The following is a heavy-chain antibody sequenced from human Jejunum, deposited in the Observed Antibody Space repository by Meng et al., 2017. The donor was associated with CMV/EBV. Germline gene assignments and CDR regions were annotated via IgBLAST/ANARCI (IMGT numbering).Heavy chain of an antibody. J-gene: IGHJ5*02. CDR1: CF. CDR3: ARRFEEGLSGRRPWFDP. D-gene: IGHD1-20*01. Sequence: CFIHWVRQAPGQGLEWMGWVNPNNGGTTYARQFQDRVTMTRDTSITTAYMELSGLTSDDTAMYYCARRFEEGLSGRRPWFDPWGQGTTVTVSS. CDR2: VNPNNGGT. V-gene: IGHV1-2*02.